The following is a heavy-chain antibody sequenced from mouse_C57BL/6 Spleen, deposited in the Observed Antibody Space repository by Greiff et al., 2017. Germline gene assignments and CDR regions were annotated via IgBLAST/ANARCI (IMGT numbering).Heavy chain of an antibody. D-gene: IGHD1-1*01. CDR2: IYPGDGDT. CDR3: AREPYYYGSSYYYFDY. CDR1: GYAFSSSW. Sequence: QVQLKQSGPELVKPGASVKISCKASGYAFSSSWMNWVKQRPGKGLEWIGRIYPGDGDTNYNGKFKGKATLTADKSSSTAYMQLSSLTSEDSAVYFCAREPYYYGSSYYYFDYWGQGTTLTVSS. J-gene: IGHJ2*01. V-gene: IGHV1-82*01.